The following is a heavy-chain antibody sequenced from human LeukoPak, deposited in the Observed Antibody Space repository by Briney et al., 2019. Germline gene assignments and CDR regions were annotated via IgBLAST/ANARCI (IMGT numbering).Heavy chain of an antibody. J-gene: IGHJ4*02. CDR3: AKDAPSVAGSILY. CDR1: GFTFSSYS. V-gene: IGHV3-48*01. Sequence: GGSLRLSCAASGFTFSSYSMNWVRQAPEKGLEWVSYISSPSSTIYYADSVKGRFTISRDNAKSSLYPQMNSLRAEDTAVYYCAKDAPSVAGSILYWGQGTLVTVSS. CDR2: ISSPSSTI. D-gene: IGHD6-19*01.